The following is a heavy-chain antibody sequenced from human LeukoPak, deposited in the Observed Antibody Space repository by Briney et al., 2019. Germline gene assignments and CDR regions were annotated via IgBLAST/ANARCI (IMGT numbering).Heavy chain of an antibody. V-gene: IGHV3-30*03. D-gene: IGHD1-26*01. CDR3: ARSRYSDGWGLFDY. J-gene: IGHJ4*02. CDR2: ISYDGSNK. Sequence: GGSLRLSCAASGFTFSSYGMHWVRQAPGKGLEWVAVISYDGSNKYYADSVKGRFTISRDNSKNTLYLQMNSLRAEDTAVYYCARSRYSDGWGLFDYWGQGALVSVSS. CDR1: GFTFSSYG.